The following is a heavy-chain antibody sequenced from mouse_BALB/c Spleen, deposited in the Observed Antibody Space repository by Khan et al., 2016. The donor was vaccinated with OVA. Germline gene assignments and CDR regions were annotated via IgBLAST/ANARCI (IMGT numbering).Heavy chain of an antibody. D-gene: IGHD1-1*01. CDR2: INTYTGEP. V-gene: IGHV9-3-1*01. J-gene: IGHJ4*01. CDR1: GYTFINNG. Sequence: QIQLVQSGPELKKPGETVKISCKASGYTFINNGMNWVKQAPGKGLKWMGWINTYTGEPTYAADFKGRAAFSAETSASTAYLQISNLKTEDSAGYYCARMGLCGDLDYWGQGTTVTVSS. CDR3: ARMGLCGDLDY.